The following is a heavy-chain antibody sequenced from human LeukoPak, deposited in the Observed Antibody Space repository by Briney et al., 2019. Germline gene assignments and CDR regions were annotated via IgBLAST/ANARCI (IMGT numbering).Heavy chain of an antibody. CDR3: TTVTMVREIN. D-gene: IGHD3-10*01. CDR1: GFTFSYAY. CDR2: IKSKGDGGTT. V-gene: IGHV3-15*01. J-gene: IGHJ4*02. Sequence: PGGSLRLSCAASGFTFSYAYMNWVRQAPGKGPEWVGRIKSKGDGGTTDYAAPVKGRFTISRDDSKNMLYLQMNSLTTEDTAVYYCTTVTMVREINWGQGTLVTVSS.